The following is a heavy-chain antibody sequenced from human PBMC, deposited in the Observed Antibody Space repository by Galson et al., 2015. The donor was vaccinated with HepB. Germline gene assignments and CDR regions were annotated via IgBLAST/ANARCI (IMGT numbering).Heavy chain of an antibody. D-gene: IGHD3-10*01. CDR3: ASGDRWCYGSGNYYALDY. J-gene: IGHJ4*02. Sequence: SVKVSCKASGYSFTTYYIYWVRQAPGQGLECMRRINPNSGATDYAQKFQGRVTMTRDTAISTAYMELRRLRSDDTAVYSCASGDRWCYGSGNYYALDYCGLGTLVTVSS. CDR2: INPNSGAT. V-gene: IGHV1-2*06. CDR1: GYSFTTYY.